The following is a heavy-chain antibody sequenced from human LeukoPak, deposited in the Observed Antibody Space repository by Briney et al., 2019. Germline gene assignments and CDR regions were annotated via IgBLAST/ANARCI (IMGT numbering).Heavy chain of an antibody. J-gene: IGHJ4*02. Sequence: GGSLRLSCAASGFTFTVYSMNWVRQAPGKGLEWVSFISSSLDSNIYYADCVKCRFTISRDNAKNSLYLQMNNLRAEDTAVYYCAKDGAWLRFDDWGQGILVTVSS. CDR2: ISSSLDSNI. CDR3: AKDGAWLRFDD. D-gene: IGHD5-12*01. V-gene: IGHV3-48*01. CDR1: GFTFTVYS.